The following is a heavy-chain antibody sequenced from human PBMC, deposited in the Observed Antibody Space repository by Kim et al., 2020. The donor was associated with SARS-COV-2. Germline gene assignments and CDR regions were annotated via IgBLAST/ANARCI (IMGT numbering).Heavy chain of an antibody. Sequence: SETLSLTCTVSGGSISSGGYYWSWIRQHPGKGLEWIGYIYYSGSTCYNPSLKSRVTISVDTSKNQFSLKLSSVTAADTAVYYCARATTTIFGVVSEFDYWGQGTLVTVSS. J-gene: IGHJ4*02. CDR1: GGSISSGGYY. CDR2: IYYSGST. D-gene: IGHD3-3*01. V-gene: IGHV4-31*03. CDR3: ARATTTIFGVVSEFDY.